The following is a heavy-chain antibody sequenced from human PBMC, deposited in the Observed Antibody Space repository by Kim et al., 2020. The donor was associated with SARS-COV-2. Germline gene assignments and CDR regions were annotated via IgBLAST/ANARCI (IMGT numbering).Heavy chain of an antibody. J-gene: IGHJ5*02. CDR3: ARDGRRYATYSSSWYEGNWFDP. D-gene: IGHD6-13*01. V-gene: IGHV1-18*01. CDR2: ISAYNGNT. CDR1: GYTFTSYG. Sequence: ASVKVSCKASGYTFTSYGISWVRQAPGQGLEWMGWISAYNGNTNYAQKLQGRVTMTTDTSTSTAYMELRSLRSDDTAVYYCARDGRRYATYSSSWYEGNWFDPWGQGTLVTVSS.